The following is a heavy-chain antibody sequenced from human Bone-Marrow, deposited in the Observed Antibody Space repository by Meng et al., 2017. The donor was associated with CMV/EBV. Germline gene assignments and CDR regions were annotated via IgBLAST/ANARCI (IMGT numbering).Heavy chain of an antibody. V-gene: IGHV3-74*01. CDR3: ARDSVHYDFWSGYSTGWFDP. CDR2: INSDGSST. D-gene: IGHD3-3*01. J-gene: IGHJ5*02. CDR1: GFTFSSYW. Sequence: GESLKISCAASGFTFSSYWMHWVRQAPGKGLVWVSRINSDGSSTSYADSVKGRFTISRDNAKNTLDLQMNSLRAEDTAVYYCARDSVHYDFWSGYSTGWFDPWGQGTLVTVSS.